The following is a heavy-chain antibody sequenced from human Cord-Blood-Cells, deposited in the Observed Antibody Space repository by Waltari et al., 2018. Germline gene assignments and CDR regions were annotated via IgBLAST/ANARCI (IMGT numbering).Heavy chain of an antibody. D-gene: IGHD7-27*01. V-gene: IGHV4-34*01. CDR3: ARGPLTTYWGSRYYGMDV. CDR1: GGSFSGYY. J-gene: IGHJ6*02. Sequence: QVQLQQWGAGLLKPSETLSLTCAVYGGSFSGYYWSWIRQPPGKGLEWIGEINHSGSTNYNPSLKSRVTISVDTSKNQFSLKLSSVTAADTAVYYCARGPLTTYWGSRYYGMDVWGQGTTVTVSS. CDR2: INHSGST.